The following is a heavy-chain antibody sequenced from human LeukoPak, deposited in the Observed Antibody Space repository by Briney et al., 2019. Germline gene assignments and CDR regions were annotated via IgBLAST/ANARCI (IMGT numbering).Heavy chain of an antibody. J-gene: IGHJ4*02. V-gene: IGHV3-23*01. CDR3: AKALDYDILIPWGY. Sequence: PGGSLRLSCAASGFTFSSYAMSWVRQAPGKGLEWVSAISGSGGSTYYADSVKGRFTISRDNSKNTLYLQMNSLRAEDTAVYYCAKALDYDILIPWGYWGQGTLVTVSS. D-gene: IGHD3-9*01. CDR2: ISGSGGST. CDR1: GFTFSSYA.